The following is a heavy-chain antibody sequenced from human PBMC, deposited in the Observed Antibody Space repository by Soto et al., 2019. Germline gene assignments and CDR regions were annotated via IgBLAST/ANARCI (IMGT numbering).Heavy chain of an antibody. J-gene: IGHJ5*02. V-gene: IGHV1-69*12. Sequence: QVQLVQSGAEVKKPGSSVKVSCKASGGTFSSYAISWVRQAPGQGLEWMGGIIPIFGTANYAQKFQGRVTIPADESTSTAYMELSSLRSEDTAVYYCARDGNIAARPFYRQFWFDPWGQGTLVTVSS. CDR2: IIPIFGTA. D-gene: IGHD6-6*01. CDR1: GGTFSSYA. CDR3: ARDGNIAARPFYRQFWFDP.